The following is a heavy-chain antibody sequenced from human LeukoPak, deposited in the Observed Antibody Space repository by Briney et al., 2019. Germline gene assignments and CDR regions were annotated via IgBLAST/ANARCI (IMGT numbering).Heavy chain of an antibody. V-gene: IGHV4-34*01. D-gene: IGHD4-17*01. Sequence: SETLSLTCAVYGGSFTDYYWTWIRQPPGKGLEWIGEISHRGSTNYNPSLESRVAMSVDTSKNQFSLRLSSVTAADTAVYYCARLGDLDYWGQGTLVTVSS. CDR2: ISHRGST. CDR3: ARLGDLDY. J-gene: IGHJ4*02. CDR1: GGSFTDYY.